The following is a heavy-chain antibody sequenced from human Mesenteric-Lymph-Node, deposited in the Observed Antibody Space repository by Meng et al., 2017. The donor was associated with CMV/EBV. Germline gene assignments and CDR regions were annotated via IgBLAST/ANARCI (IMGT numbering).Heavy chain of an antibody. CDR3: ARPHYYGSGSSPWIDP. D-gene: IGHD3-10*01. CDR1: GGSIISSSYY. CDR2: IYYSGST. J-gene: IGHJ5*02. V-gene: IGHV4-39*01. Sequence: QLQLQESGPGRVKPSEPLSLTRTVPGGSIISSSYYWGWIRQPPGKGLEWIGSIYYSGSTYYNPSLKSRVTISVDTSKNQFSLKLSSVTAADTAVYYCARPHYYGSGSSPWIDPWGQGTLVTGSS.